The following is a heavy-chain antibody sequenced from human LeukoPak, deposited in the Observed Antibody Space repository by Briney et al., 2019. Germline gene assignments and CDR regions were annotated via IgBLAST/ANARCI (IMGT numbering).Heavy chain of an antibody. Sequence: ASVTVSCKASGYTFTSYDVNWVRQATGQGLEWMGIINPSGGSTSYAQKFQGRVTMTRDTSTSTVYMELSSLRSEDTAVYYCARASQALLFDYWGQGTLVTVSS. CDR3: ARASQALLFDY. J-gene: IGHJ4*02. CDR2: INPSGGST. CDR1: GYTFTSYD. V-gene: IGHV1-46*01.